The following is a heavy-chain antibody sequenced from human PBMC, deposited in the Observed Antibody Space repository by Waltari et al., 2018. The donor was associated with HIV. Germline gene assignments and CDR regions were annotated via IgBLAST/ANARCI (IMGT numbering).Heavy chain of an antibody. J-gene: IGHJ4*02. Sequence: QVQLQQWGAGLLKPSETLSLTCAVYGGSFSGYYWSWIRQPPGKGLEWIGEINHSGSTNDNPSLNSRVPISVDTSKNQFSLKLSSVTAADTSVYYCARGRETTVTTAFDYWGQGTLVTVSS. CDR3: ARGRETTVTTAFDY. V-gene: IGHV4-34*01. CDR2: INHSGST. CDR1: GGSFSGYY. D-gene: IGHD4-17*01.